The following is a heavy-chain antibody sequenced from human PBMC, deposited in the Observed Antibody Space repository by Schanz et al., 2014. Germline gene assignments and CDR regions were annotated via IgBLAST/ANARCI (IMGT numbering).Heavy chain of an antibody. D-gene: IGHD3-16*02. CDR3: ARDSLWGGYPPFDY. J-gene: IGHJ4*02. CDR1: GFSFNGFS. CDR2: IPSTASFR. V-gene: IGHV3-21*02. Sequence: VRLVESGGGVVQPGGSLRLSCVGSGFSFNGFSMNWVRRTPGRGLEWVSYIPSTASFRYYADSVKGRFTISRDNTQSSVFLQMNNLRVEDTGIYYCARDSLWGGYPPFDYWGQGVLVTVSS.